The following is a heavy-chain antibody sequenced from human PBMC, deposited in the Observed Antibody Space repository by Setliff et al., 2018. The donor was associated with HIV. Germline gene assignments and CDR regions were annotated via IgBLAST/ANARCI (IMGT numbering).Heavy chain of an antibody. V-gene: IGHV4-31*03. CDR1: GASITRGGDF. CDR3: ARLVGGDSSSSFFFDY. CDR2: IYYTGST. Sequence: LSLTCSVSGASITRGGDFWSWIRQHPGKGLEWIGYIYYTGSTYYNPSLKSRVTISVDTSKNHFSLKLSSVTAADTAVYYCARLVGGDSSSSFFFDYWGQGTLVTVSS. J-gene: IGHJ4*02. D-gene: IGHD6-6*01.